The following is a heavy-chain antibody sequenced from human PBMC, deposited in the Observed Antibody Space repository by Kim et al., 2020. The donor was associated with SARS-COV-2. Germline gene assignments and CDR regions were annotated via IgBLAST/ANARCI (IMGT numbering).Heavy chain of an antibody. Sequence: SVKVSCKASGGTFSSYAISWVRQAPGQGLEWMGGIIPIFGTANYAQKFQGRVTITADESTSTAYMELSSLRSEDTAVYYCARVEGNYGSGTLGADYWGQGTLVTVSS. V-gene: IGHV1-69*13. CDR2: IIPIFGTA. D-gene: IGHD3-10*01. J-gene: IGHJ4*02. CDR3: ARVEGNYGSGTLGADY. CDR1: GGTFSSYA.